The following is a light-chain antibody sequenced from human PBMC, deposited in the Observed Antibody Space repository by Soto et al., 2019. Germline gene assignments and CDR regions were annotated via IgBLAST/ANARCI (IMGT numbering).Light chain of an antibody. CDR3: QRYGISPPMYT. Sequence: ELVVTQSPGTLSLSPGERATLSCRASQSVSSSYLAWYQQKPGQAPRLLIYGASSRATGIPDRFSGSGSGTDFTLTINRLEPEDLAVYYCQRYGISPPMYTLGQGTKLEIK. CDR1: QSVSSSY. CDR2: GAS. J-gene: IGKJ2*01. V-gene: IGKV3-20*01.